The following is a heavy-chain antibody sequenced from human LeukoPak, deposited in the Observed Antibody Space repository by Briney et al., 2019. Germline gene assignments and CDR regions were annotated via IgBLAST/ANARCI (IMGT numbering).Heavy chain of an antibody. CDR3: AMNCGDDCYPVESYYYYYYMDV. CDR1: GFTFSSYG. Sequence: GGSLRLSCAASGFTFSSYGMHWVRQAPGKGLEWVAFIRYDGSNKYYADSVKGRFTISRDNSKNTLYLQMNSLRAEDTAVYYCAMNCGDDCYPVESYYYYYYMDVWGKGTTVTVSS. CDR2: IRYDGSNK. J-gene: IGHJ6*03. D-gene: IGHD2-21*01. V-gene: IGHV3-30*02.